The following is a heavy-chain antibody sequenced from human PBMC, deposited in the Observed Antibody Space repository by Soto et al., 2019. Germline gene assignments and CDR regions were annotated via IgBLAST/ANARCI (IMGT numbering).Heavy chain of an antibody. J-gene: IGHJ5*02. CDR1: RYTFSDYD. CDR2: MNPYSGNT. CDR3: ARGRFRRTWFDP. D-gene: IGHD3-16*01. Sequence: ASVKVSCKASRYTFSDYDINWVRQAAGQGLEWMGWMNPYSGNTGYAQKFQGRVIMTIDTSITTAYLELSSLTFEDTAIYYCARGRFRRTWFDPWGQGTLVTVSS. V-gene: IGHV1-8*01.